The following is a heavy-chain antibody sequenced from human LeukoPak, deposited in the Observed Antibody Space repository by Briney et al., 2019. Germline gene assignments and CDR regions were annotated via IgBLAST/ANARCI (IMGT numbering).Heavy chain of an antibody. Sequence: GASVKVSCKASGYTFTDYYLHWVRQAPGQGLEWMGWINPNSGGTNYAQTFQGRITMTRDTSITTVYLELSRLRSDDTAVYYCARIGYNHYFDCWGQGTLVTVSS. V-gene: IGHV1-2*02. D-gene: IGHD5-24*01. CDR2: INPNSGGT. J-gene: IGHJ4*02. CDR3: ARIGYNHYFDC. CDR1: GYTFTDYY.